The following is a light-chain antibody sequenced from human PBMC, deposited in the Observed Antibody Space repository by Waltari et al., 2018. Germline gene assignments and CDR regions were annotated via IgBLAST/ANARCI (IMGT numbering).Light chain of an antibody. CDR2: DAS. CDR3: QQRSNWPIT. V-gene: IGKV3-11*01. J-gene: IGKJ5*01. CDR1: QSVSSY. Sequence: EIVLTQSPATLSLSPGERATLSCRASQSVSSYLAWYQQKPGQAPRLLIYDASNRATGHPARFSGRWAGTSFNLNIRRLRVGDFAVYYCQQRSNWPITFGQGTRLEIK.